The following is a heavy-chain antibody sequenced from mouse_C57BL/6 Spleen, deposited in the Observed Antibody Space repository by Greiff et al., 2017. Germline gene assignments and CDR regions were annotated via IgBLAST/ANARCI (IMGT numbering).Heavy chain of an antibody. CDR1: GYTFTDYN. CDR2: INPNNGGT. D-gene: IGHD2-4*01. CDR3: ARPRAGIYYDYDWFAY. Sequence: VQLQQSGPELVKPGASVKMSCKASGYTFTDYNMHWVKQSHGKSLEWIGYINPNNGGTSYNQKFKGKATLTVNKSSSTAYMELRSLTSEDSAVYYCARPRAGIYYDYDWFAYWGQGTLFTVSA. J-gene: IGHJ3*01. V-gene: IGHV1-22*01.